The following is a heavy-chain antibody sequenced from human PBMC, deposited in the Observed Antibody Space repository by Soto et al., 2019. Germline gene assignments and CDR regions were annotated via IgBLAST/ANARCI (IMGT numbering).Heavy chain of an antibody. J-gene: IGHJ4*02. CDR1: GGTFSSYA. CDR3: ARDGEKIWSGQKYYFDY. D-gene: IGHD3-3*01. V-gene: IGHV1-69*01. CDR2: IIPIFGTA. Sequence: QVQLVQSGAEVKKPGSSVKVSCKASGGTFSSYAISWVRQAPGQGLEWMGGIIPIFGTANYAQKFQGRVKSTADESTSTADRELSSLRSEDTAVYYCARDGEKIWSGQKYYFDYWGQGTLVTVSS.